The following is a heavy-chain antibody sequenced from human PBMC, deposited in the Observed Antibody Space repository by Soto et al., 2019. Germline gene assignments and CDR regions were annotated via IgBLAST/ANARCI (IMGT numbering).Heavy chain of an antibody. D-gene: IGHD4-17*01. CDR3: AKANYGDYRVYYYYYGMDV. Sequence: GGSLRLSCAASGFTFDDYAMHWVRQAPGKGLEWVSGISWNSGSIGYADSVKGRFTISRDNAKNSLYLQMNSLRAEDTALYYCAKANYGDYRVYYYYYGMDVWGQGTTVTVSS. V-gene: IGHV3-9*01. CDR2: ISWNSGSI. CDR1: GFTFDDYA. J-gene: IGHJ6*02.